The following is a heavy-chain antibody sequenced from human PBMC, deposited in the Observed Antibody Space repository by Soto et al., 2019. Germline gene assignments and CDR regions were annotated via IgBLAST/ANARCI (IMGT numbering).Heavy chain of an antibody. Sequence: GGSLRLSCAASGFTSSSYGMHWVRQAPGKGLEWVAVISYDGSNKYYADSVKGRFTISRDNSKNTLYLQMNSLRAEDTAVYYCARERRSPYYYYGMDVWGQGTTVTVSS. CDR3: ARERRSPYYYYGMDV. V-gene: IGHV3-30*03. D-gene: IGHD1-1*01. J-gene: IGHJ6*02. CDR2: ISYDGSNK. CDR1: GFTSSSYG.